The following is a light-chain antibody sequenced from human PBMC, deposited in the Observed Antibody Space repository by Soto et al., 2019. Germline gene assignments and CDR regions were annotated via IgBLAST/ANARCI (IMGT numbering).Light chain of an antibody. V-gene: IGLV2-14*01. Sequence: QSALTQPASVSGSPGQSITISCTGTSSDVGGYNYVSWYQQHPGKAPKLMIYEGSNRPSRISNPFSVTQSANPASLTISGPQAENEADYYCSSYTPNTAPDRVLGTGTKLTVL. CDR3: SSYTPNTAPDRV. CDR2: EGS. J-gene: IGLJ1*01. CDR1: SSDVGGYNY.